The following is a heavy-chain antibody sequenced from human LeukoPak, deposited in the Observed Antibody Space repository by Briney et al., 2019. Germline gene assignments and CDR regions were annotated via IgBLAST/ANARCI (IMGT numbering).Heavy chain of an antibody. V-gene: IGHV4-59*01. D-gene: IGHD2-2*01. CDR1: GGSISSYY. Sequence: SETLSLTCTVSGGSISSYYWSWIRQPPGKGLEWIGYIYYSGSTNYNPSLKSRVTISVDTSKNQFSLKLSSVTAADTAVYYCARVASGPAAFYYYYYMDVWSKGTTVTVSS. CDR2: IYYSGST. J-gene: IGHJ6*03. CDR3: ARVASGPAAFYYYYYMDV.